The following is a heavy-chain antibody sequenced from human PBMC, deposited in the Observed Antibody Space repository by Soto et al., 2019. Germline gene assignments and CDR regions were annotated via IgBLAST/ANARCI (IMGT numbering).Heavy chain of an antibody. V-gene: IGHV4-59*01. CDR1: GASISSYC. J-gene: IGHJ4*02. D-gene: IGHD4-17*01. CDR3: ARHDYSDSPFDY. CDR2: ICYSGST. Sequence: PSETLSITCTASGASISSYCWSWIRQPPGKGLEWIGYICYSGSTNYNPSLKSRVTLSLETSKNQFSLKLISVTAADTAVYYCARHDYSDSPFDYWGQGTLVTVSS.